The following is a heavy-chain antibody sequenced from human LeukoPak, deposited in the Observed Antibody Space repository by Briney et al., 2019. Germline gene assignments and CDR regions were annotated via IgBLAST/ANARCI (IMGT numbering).Heavy chain of an antibody. CDR1: GGSISSYY. D-gene: IGHD1-26*01. J-gene: IGHJ4*02. V-gene: IGHV4-4*07. CDR2: IYTSGST. CDR3: ASELTSHNGIDN. Sequence: SETLSLTCTVSGGSISSYYWSWIRQPAGKGLEWIGRIYTSGSTNYNPSHKSRVTISGDTSKKQFSLKLSSVTAADTAVYYCASELTSHNGIDNWGQGILVTVSS.